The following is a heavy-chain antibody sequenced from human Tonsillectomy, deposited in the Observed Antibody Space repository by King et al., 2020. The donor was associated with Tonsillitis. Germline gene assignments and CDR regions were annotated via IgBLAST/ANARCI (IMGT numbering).Heavy chain of an antibody. Sequence: QVQLVESGGGVVQPGRSLRLSCAVSGFTFSRYAIHWVRQAPGKGLEWVTFISYDGSYKYYADSVKGRFTISRDNLKNTLYLQMNSLRAEDTAVYYCARGISLFGAPLDYWGQGTLVTVSS. CDR1: GFTFSRYA. J-gene: IGHJ4*02. D-gene: IGHD3-16*01. CDR3: ARGISLFGAPLDY. CDR2: ISYDGSYK. V-gene: IGHV3-30-3*01.